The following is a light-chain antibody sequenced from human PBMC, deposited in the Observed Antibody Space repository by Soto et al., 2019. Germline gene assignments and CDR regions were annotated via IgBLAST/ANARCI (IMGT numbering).Light chain of an antibody. V-gene: IGKV3-20*01. CDR2: GAS. CDR1: QSVSSSF. CDR3: QQYVSSPWA. Sequence: EIVLAQSPGTLSLSPGESATLSCRASQSVSSSFLAWYQQKAGQAPRLLIYGASRRATGIPDRFSGSGSGTDFTRTISRLEPEDFAVYYGQQYVSSPWAFGQGTKVEI. J-gene: IGKJ1*01.